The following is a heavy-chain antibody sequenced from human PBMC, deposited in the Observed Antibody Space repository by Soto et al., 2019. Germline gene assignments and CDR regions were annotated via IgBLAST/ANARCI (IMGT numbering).Heavy chain of an antibody. CDR3: ARDPYSSSWHFDY. CDR1: GFTFSSYG. D-gene: IGHD6-13*01. Sequence: QVQLVESGGGVVQPGRSLRLSCAASGFTFSSYGMHWVRQAPGKGLEWVAVIWYDGSNKYYADSVKGRFTISRDNSKNTLYLQMNSLRAEDTAVYYWARDPYSSSWHFDYWGQGTLVTVSS. CDR2: IWYDGSNK. J-gene: IGHJ4*02. V-gene: IGHV3-33*01.